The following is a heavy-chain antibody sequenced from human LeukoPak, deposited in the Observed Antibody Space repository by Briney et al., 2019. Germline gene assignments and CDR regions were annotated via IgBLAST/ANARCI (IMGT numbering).Heavy chain of an antibody. Sequence: GGSLRLSCAGAGFIFTDVWMSWVRQAPGKGLEWVGRIKSKSDGGTIDYAAPVEGRITVSRDDSRKTLSLELNNLKTEDTGVYYCTTDLDYWGQGTLVTVSS. J-gene: IGHJ4*02. CDR3: TTDLDY. V-gene: IGHV3-15*01. CDR1: GFIFTDVW. CDR2: IKSKSDGGTI.